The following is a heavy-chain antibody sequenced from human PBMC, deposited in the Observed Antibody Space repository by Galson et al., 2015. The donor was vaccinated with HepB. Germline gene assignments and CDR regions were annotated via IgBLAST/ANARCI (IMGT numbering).Heavy chain of an antibody. Sequence: SLRLSCAASGFTFSSYSMNWVRQATGKGLEWVSYISSSSSTIYYADSVKGRFTISRDNAKNSLYLQMNSLRDEDTAVYYCARDPYSYVRGGSDYWGQGTLVTVSS. J-gene: IGHJ4*02. CDR3: ARDPYSYVRGGSDY. V-gene: IGHV3-48*02. CDR1: GFTFSSYS. D-gene: IGHD5-18*01. CDR2: ISSSSSTI.